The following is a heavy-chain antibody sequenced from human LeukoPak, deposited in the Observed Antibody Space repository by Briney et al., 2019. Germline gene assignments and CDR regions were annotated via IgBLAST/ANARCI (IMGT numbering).Heavy chain of an antibody. V-gene: IGHV1-8*03. CDR2: INPNNGDS. J-gene: IGHJ4*02. CDR3: ARTTSFTASGYDY. Sequence: GASVKVCCKASVYTFTNYHINWVRQATGQGVEWLGWINPNNGDSGFAQKFQGRVTITRDTAMTTAYMELSSLTSEDTAIYFCARTTSFTASGYDYWGQGTLVTVSS. CDR1: VYTFTNYH. D-gene: IGHD6-25*01.